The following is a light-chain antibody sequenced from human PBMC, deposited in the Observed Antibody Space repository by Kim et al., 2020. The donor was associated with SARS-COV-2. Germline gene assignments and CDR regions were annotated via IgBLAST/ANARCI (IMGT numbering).Light chain of an antibody. V-gene: IGLV1-40*01. CDR3: QSYDTSRRGWL. CDR1: SSNSEAGYA. Sequence: QRGTISGTGTSSNSEAGYAVHWYQQVPGRGPKLLIFENDKRPSGVPDRFSGSKSGNSASLVITGLQADDESDYYCQSYDTSRRGWLFGGGTQLTVL. CDR2: END. J-gene: IGLJ3*02.